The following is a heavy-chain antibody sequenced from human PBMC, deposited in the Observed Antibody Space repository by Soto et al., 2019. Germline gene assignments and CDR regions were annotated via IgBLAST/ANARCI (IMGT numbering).Heavy chain of an antibody. D-gene: IGHD3-22*01. CDR1: GYTFNNYG. CDR3: ARVRYDSSGPELTPDPFDI. Sequence: ASVKISCKASGYTFNNYGISWVRQAPGQGLEWMGWISAYNGDTNYAQKLQGRVTVTTDTSTSTAYMELRSLRSDDTAVYYCARVRYDSSGPELTPDPFDIWGQGTMVTVSS. J-gene: IGHJ3*02. CDR2: ISAYNGDT. V-gene: IGHV1-18*01.